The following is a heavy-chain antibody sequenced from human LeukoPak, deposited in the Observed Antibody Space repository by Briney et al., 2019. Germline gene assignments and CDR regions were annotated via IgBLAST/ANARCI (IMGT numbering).Heavy chain of an antibody. CDR2: TYYRSKWYN. J-gene: IGHJ4*02. D-gene: IGHD3-22*01. V-gene: IGHV6-1*01. CDR1: GDSVSANGAA. CDR3: ARWSHYYDSSGSNDY. Sequence: SQTLSLTCAISGDSVSANGAAWNWIRQSPSRGLEWLGRTYYRSKWYNDYAVSVKSRITINPDTSKNQFSLQLNSVTPEDTAVYYCARWSHYYDSSGSNDYWGQGTLVTVSS.